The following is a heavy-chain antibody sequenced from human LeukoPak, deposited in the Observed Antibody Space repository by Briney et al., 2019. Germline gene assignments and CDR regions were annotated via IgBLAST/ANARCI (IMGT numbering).Heavy chain of an antibody. V-gene: IGHV3-23*01. D-gene: IGHD2-2*01. CDR3: ARDSRRGGFDY. J-gene: IGHJ4*02. CDR1: GFTFSSYA. Sequence: GGSLRLSCAASGFTFSSYAMSWVRQAPGKGLEWVSAISGSGGSTYYADSVKGRFTISRDNAKNSLYLQMNSLRAEDTAVYYCARDSRRGGFDYWGQGTLVTVSS. CDR2: ISGSGGST.